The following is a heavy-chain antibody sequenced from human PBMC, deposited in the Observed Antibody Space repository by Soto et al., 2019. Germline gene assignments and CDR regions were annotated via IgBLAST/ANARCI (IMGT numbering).Heavy chain of an antibody. CDR1: GGSISSGGYY. Sequence: QVQLQESGPGLVKPSQTLSLTCTVSGGSISSGGYYWSWIRQHPGKGLEWIGYIYYSGSTYYNPSLKRRVTISVDTSKHQCSLKLSSVTAADTAVYYCARVCGGGCHNGMDVWGQGTTVTVSS. J-gene: IGHJ6*02. CDR2: IYYSGST. CDR3: ARVCGGGCHNGMDV. V-gene: IGHV4-31*03. D-gene: IGHD2-21*02.